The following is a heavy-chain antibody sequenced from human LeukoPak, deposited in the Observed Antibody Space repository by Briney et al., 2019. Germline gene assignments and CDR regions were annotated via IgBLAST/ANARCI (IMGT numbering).Heavy chain of an antibody. CDR3: AVGATHFDY. CDR1: GGSIRSNNYY. J-gene: IGHJ4*02. D-gene: IGHD1-26*01. Sequence: PETLSLTCTVSGGSIRSNNYYWGWIRQPPGKGLEWIGSIYYSGSTYYNPSLKSRVTISVGTSKNQFSLKLSSVTAADTAVYYCAVGATHFDYWGQGTLVTVSS. V-gene: IGHV4-39*01. CDR2: IYYSGST.